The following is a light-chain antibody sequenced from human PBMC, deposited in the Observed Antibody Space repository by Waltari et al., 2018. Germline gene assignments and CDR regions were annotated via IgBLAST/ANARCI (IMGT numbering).Light chain of an antibody. Sequence: CTLSSGHSSNIIAWHQQQPEKGPRYLMKVNSDGSHSKGDEIPDRFSGSSSGAERYLTISSLQSEDEADYYCQTGGHGTWVFGGGTKLTVL. V-gene: IGLV4-69*01. CDR2: VNSDGSH. J-gene: IGLJ3*02. CDR3: QTGGHGTWV. CDR1: SGHSSNI.